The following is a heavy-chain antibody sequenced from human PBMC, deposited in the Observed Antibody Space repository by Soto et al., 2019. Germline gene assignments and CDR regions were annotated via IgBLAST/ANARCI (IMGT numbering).Heavy chain of an antibody. Sequence: PSETLSLTCTVSGGSISGSSYYWGWIRQPPGKGLEWIGSIYYSGSTYYNPSLKSRVTISVDTSKNQFSLKLSSVTAADTAVYYCARQITTVTPDWFDPWGQGTLVTVSS. CDR2: IYYSGST. CDR3: ARQITTVTPDWFDP. D-gene: IGHD4-4*01. CDR1: GGSISGSSYY. J-gene: IGHJ5*02. V-gene: IGHV4-39*01.